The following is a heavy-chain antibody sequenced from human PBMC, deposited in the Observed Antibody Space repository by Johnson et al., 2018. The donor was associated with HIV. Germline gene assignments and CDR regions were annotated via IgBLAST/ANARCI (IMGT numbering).Heavy chain of an antibody. Sequence: VQLVESGGGVVQPGRSLRLSCAASGFTFDDYAMHWVRQAPGKGLEWVSGISWNSGSIGYADSVKGRFTISRDNAKNSLYLQMNSLRAEDTALYYCARDPCTGASCLPGAFDIWGQGTMVTVSS. CDR1: GFTFDDYA. CDR2: ISWNSGSI. CDR3: ARDPCTGASCLPGAFDI. V-gene: IGHV3-9*01. J-gene: IGHJ3*02. D-gene: IGHD2-15*01.